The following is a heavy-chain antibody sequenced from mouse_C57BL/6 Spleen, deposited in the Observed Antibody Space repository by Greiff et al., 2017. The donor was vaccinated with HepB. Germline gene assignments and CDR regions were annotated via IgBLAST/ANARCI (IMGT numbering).Heavy chain of an antibody. V-gene: IGHV1-50*01. Sequence: QVQLKQPGAELVKPGASVKLSCKASGYTFTSYWMQWVKQRPGQGLEWIGEIDPSDSYTNYNQKFKGKATLTVDTSSSTAYMQLSSLTSEDSAVYYCARVPTGTDWYFDVWGTGTTVTVSS. CDR1: GYTFTSYW. CDR3: ARVPTGTDWYFDV. CDR2: IDPSDSYT. D-gene: IGHD4-1*02. J-gene: IGHJ1*03.